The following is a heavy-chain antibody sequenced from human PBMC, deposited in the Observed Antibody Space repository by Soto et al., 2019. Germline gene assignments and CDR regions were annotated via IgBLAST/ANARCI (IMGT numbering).Heavy chain of an antibody. D-gene: IGHD1-1*01. Sequence: QVQLVQSGAKVKKPGASVKASCKASGYTFTDHDINWVRQASGQGPEWLGWMNPNRGDTGYAQNFQGRVTMTRDTSKRTAYMELSSLRSEDTAVYYCARVGGNWNDDYFDYWGQGTLVTVSS. CDR1: GYTFTDHD. V-gene: IGHV1-8*02. CDR3: ARVGGNWNDDYFDY. J-gene: IGHJ4*02. CDR2: MNPNRGDT.